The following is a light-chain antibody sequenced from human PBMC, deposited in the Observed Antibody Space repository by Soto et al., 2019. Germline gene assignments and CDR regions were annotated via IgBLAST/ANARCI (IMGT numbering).Light chain of an antibody. CDR2: SNN. CDR1: SSNIGSNT. Sequence: QSVLTQPPSASGTPGQRVTISCSGSSSNIGSNTVNWYQQLPGTAPKLLIYSNNQLPSGVPDRFSGSKSGTSASLAISGLQSEDEADYDCAAWDDSLNAVVFGGVTKLTVL. V-gene: IGLV1-44*01. CDR3: AAWDDSLNAVV. J-gene: IGLJ2*01.